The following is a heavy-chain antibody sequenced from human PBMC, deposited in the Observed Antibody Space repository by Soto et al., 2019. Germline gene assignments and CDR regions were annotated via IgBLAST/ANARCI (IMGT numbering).Heavy chain of an antibody. J-gene: IGHJ3*02. D-gene: IGHD2-21*01. CDR3: ARLSRIAGTASDI. CDR2: IYYSGST. V-gene: IGHV4-59*08. Sequence: QVQLQESGPGLVKPSETLSLTCTVSGGSISSYYWSWIRQPPGKGLEWIGYIYYSGSTNYNPSLKSRVTISVDTSKNQFSLKLSSVTAADTAVYYCARLSRIAGTASDIWCQGTMVTVSS. CDR1: GGSISSYY.